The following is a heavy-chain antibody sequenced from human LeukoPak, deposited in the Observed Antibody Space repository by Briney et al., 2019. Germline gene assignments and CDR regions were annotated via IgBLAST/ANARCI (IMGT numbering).Heavy chain of an antibody. CDR1: GGSISSYY. Sequence: PSETLSLTCTVSGGSISSYYWSWIRQPAGKGLEWIGRIYTSGSTNYNPSLKGRVTMSVDTSKNQFSLKLSSVTAAHTAVYYCARDFDGWQYYYGSGSYYYFDYWGQGTLVTVSS. D-gene: IGHD3-10*01. J-gene: IGHJ4*02. CDR2: IYTSGST. CDR3: ARDFDGWQYYYGSGSYYYFDY. V-gene: IGHV4-4*07.